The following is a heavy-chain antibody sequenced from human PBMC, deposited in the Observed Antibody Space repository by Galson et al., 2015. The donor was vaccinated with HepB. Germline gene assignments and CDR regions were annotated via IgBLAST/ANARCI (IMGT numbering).Heavy chain of an antibody. V-gene: IGHV1-2*02. CDR2: INPNSEDT. J-gene: IGHJ4*02. D-gene: IGHD6-13*01. CDR3: ARTTWGIAAAAALGDFDY. CDR1: GYTFTDYS. Sequence: SCKASGYTFTDYSMHWVPQAPGQGLEWMGWINPNSEDTNFAQKFQGRVTMTRDTSISTAYMELTRLRSDDTAVYYCARTTWGIAAAAALGDFDYWGQGTLVTVSS.